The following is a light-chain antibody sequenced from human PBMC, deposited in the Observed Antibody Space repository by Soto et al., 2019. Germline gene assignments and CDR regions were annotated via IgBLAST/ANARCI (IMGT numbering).Light chain of an antibody. CDR3: QQYNDWPLT. V-gene: IGKV3-15*01. J-gene: IGKJ1*01. CDR1: QSVSSSY. CDR2: GAS. Sequence: DIVLTQSPGTLSLSPGERAALSCRASQSVSSSYLAWYQQKPGQAPRLLIYGASTRATGIPARFSGSGSGTEFTLTISSLQSEDFAVYYCQQYNDWPLTFGQGTKVDI.